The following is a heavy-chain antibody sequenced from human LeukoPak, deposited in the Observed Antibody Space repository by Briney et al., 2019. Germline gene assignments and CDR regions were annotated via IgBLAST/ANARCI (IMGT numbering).Heavy chain of an antibody. Sequence: SETLSLTCAVSGGSIRTSYWSWIRQPPGKGLEWIGYIYYSGSTNYNPSLKSRVTISVDTSKNQFSLKLSSVTAADTAVYYCAGYSYGSFDYWGQGTLVTVSS. D-gene: IGHD5-18*01. J-gene: IGHJ4*02. CDR1: GGSIRTSY. CDR2: IYYSGST. V-gene: IGHV4-59*08. CDR3: AGYSYGSFDY.